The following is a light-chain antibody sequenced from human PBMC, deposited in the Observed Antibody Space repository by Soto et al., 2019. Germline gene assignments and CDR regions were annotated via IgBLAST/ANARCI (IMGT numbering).Light chain of an antibody. V-gene: IGLV2-14*01. CDR2: EVS. J-gene: IGLJ1*01. CDR1: SSDVGDYNN. Sequence: QSALTQPASVSGSPGQSITISCTGTSSDVGDYNNVSWYQQHPGKGPKVMIYEVSNRPSGVSNRFSGSKSGNTASLTISGLQAEDEADYYCSSYTSSSIVFGTGTKLTVL. CDR3: SSYTSSSIV.